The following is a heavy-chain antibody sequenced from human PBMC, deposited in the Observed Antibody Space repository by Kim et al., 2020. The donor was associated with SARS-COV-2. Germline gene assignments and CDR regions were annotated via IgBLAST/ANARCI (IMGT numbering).Heavy chain of an antibody. V-gene: IGHV3-73*01. Sequence: GGSLRLSCAASGFTFSGSAMHWVRQASGKGLEWVGRIRSKANSYATAYAASVKGRFTISRDDSKNTAYLQMNSLKTEDTAVYYCTRGAISDFWSGYYGPTDYWGQGTLVTVSS. CDR3: TRGAISDFWSGYYGPTDY. CDR1: GFTFSGSA. J-gene: IGHJ4*02. D-gene: IGHD3-3*01. CDR2: IRSKANSYAT.